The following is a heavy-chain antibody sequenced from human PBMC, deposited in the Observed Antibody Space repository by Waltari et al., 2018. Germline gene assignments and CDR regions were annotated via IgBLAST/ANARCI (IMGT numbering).Heavy chain of an antibody. V-gene: IGHV4-30-4*08. CDR2: IYYSGST. CDR1: GGSISSADYY. D-gene: IGHD6-13*01. Sequence: QVQLQESGPGLVKPSQTLSLTCTLSGGSISSADYYWSWIRQPPGKGLEWIGYIYYSGSTYYNPSLENRVTISGDTSKDQFSLKLSSVTAADTAVYYCARVLLMLTRGAAAGYFDYWGQGTLVTVSS. CDR3: ARVLLMLTRGAAAGYFDY. J-gene: IGHJ4*02.